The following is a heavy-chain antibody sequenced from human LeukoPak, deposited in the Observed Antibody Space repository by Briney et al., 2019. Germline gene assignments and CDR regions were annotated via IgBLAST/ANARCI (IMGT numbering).Heavy chain of an antibody. CDR1: GFTFSSYW. CDR3: ARIKYYYDSSGNPTD. Sequence: GGSLRLSCAASGFTFSSYWMSWVRLPPGKGLEWVANIKHDGSERRYADSVKGRFSISRDNAKNSLHLQMNSLRAEDTAVYYCARIKYYYDSSGNPTDWGQGTLVTVSS. CDR2: IKHDGSER. J-gene: IGHJ4*02. V-gene: IGHV3-7*01. D-gene: IGHD3-22*01.